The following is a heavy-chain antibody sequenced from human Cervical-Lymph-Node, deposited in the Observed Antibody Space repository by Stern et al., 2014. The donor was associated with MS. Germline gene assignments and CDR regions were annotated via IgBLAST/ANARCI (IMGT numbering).Heavy chain of an antibody. V-gene: IGHV1-69*01. J-gene: IGHJ6*02. D-gene: IGHD1-26*01. CDR3: ARGELKEGLVRGMDV. Sequence: VQLVESGAEVKKPGSSVKVSCKAPGGTFSSYAIRWVRQAPAQGLEWMGGILPIFGTANFAQKFQGRVTITADESTSTAYMELSSLRSEDTAVYYCARGELKEGLVRGMDVWGQGTTVTVSS. CDR1: GGTFSSYA. CDR2: ILPIFGTA.